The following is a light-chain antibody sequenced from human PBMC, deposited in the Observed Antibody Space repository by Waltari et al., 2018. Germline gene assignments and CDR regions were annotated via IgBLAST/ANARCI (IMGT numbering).Light chain of an antibody. V-gene: IGLV2-23*02. CDR2: EVT. CDR1: SGDLGRFDL. Sequence: QSALTQPASVSGSPGQSITISCTGSSGDLGRFDLVSWYQQHPGRAPQLIIYEVTKRTSGGSNRFSASKSGNTASLTISWLQAEDEADYHGCSYAGSSTYSYVFGPGTKVSVL. CDR3: CSYAGSSTYSYV. J-gene: IGLJ1*01.